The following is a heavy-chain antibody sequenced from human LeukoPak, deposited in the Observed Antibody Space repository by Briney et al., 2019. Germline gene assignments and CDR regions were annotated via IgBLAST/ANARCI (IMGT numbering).Heavy chain of an antibody. V-gene: IGHV3-30*18. CDR3: AKDGANSYGRQNFDY. Sequence: HSGRSLRLSCAASGFTFSSYGMHWVRQAPGKGLEWVAVIWYGGSNKYYADSVKGRFTISRDNSKNTLYLQMNSLRAEDTAVYYCAKDGANSYGRQNFDYWGQGTLVTVSS. CDR1: GFTFSSYG. CDR2: IWYGGSNK. J-gene: IGHJ4*02. D-gene: IGHD5-18*01.